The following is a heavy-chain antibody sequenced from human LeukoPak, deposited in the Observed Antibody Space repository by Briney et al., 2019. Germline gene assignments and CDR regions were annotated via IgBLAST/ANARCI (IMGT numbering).Heavy chain of an antibody. J-gene: IGHJ4*02. V-gene: IGHV1-69*05. Sequence: ASVKVSCKASGGTFSSYAISWVRQAPGQGLEWMGGIIPIFGTANYAQKFQGRVTITTDESTSTAYMELSSLRSEDTAVYYCARGGSSSRAGYYFDYWGQGTLVTVSS. CDR1: GGTFSSYA. CDR2: IIPIFGTA. CDR3: ARGGSSSRAGYYFDY. D-gene: IGHD6-13*01.